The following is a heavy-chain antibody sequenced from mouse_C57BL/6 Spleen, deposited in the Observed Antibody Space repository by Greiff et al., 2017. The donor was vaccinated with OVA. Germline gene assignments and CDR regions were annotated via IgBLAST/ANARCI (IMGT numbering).Heavy chain of an antibody. D-gene: IGHD1-1*01. J-gene: IGHJ4*01. V-gene: IGHV1-63*01. CDR3: ARGPYYYGSSYFYAMDY. CDR1: GYTFTNYW. CDR2: IYPGGGYT. Sequence: QVHVKQSGAELVRPGTSVKMSCKASGYTFTNYWIGWAKQRPGHGLEWIGDIYPGGGYTNYNEKFKGKATLTADKSSSTAYMQFSSLTSEDSAIYYCARGPYYYGSSYFYAMDYWGQGTSVTVSS.